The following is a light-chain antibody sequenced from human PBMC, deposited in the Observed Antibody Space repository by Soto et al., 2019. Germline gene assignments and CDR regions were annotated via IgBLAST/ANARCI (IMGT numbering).Light chain of an antibody. J-gene: IGLJ1*01. CDR1: ISDFVVYNY. CDR2: GVS. V-gene: IGLV2-14*01. CDR3: SSHTISSALQV. Sequence: QSALTQPASVSGSPGQSITISCTGTISDFVVYNYVSWYQQYPGKAPKLMIYGVSNRPSGVSNRFSGSKSGNTASLTISGLQADDEADYYCSSHTISSALQVFGTGTKLTVL.